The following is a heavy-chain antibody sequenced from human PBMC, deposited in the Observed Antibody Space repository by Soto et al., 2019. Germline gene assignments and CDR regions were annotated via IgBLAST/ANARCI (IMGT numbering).Heavy chain of an antibody. V-gene: IGHV1-18*01. J-gene: IGHJ1*01. D-gene: IGHD6-19*01. CDR1: GYTFTSYG. Sequence: ASVKVSCKASGYTFTSYGISWVRQAPGLGLEWMGWVSAYNGNTNYAQKLQGRVTMTTDTSTSTAYMELRSLRSDDTAVYYCARGNSGWQIAEYFQHWGQGTLVTVSS. CDR2: VSAYNGNT. CDR3: ARGNSGWQIAEYFQH.